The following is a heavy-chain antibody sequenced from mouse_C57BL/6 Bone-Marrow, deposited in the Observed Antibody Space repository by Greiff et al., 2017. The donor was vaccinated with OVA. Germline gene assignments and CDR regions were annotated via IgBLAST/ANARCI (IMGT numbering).Heavy chain of an antibody. J-gene: IGHJ2*01. Sequence: QVQLQQPGAELVKPGASVKLSCKASGYTFTSYWMQWVKQRPGQGLEWIGEIDPSDSYTNYNQKFKGKATLTVDTSSSTAYMQLSSLTSEDSAVYYCARRRKSLWWDGGYFDYWGQGTTLTVSS. CDR2: IDPSDSYT. V-gene: IGHV1-50*01. D-gene: IGHD6-2*01. CDR3: ARRRKSLWWDGGYFDY. CDR1: GYTFTSYW.